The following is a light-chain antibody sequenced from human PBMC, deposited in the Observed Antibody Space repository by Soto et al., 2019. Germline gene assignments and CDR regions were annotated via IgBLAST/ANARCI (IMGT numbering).Light chain of an antibody. Sequence: DIVMTQSPDSLAESLGERATINCKYSQSVLYSSNNKNYLAWYQQKPGQPPKLLIYWASTRESGVPDRFSGSGSGTDFTLTISSLQAEDVAVYYCQQYYSTPYTFGQGTKLEIK. CDR2: WAS. V-gene: IGKV4-1*01. J-gene: IGKJ2*01. CDR3: QQYYSTPYT. CDR1: QSVLYSSNNKNY.